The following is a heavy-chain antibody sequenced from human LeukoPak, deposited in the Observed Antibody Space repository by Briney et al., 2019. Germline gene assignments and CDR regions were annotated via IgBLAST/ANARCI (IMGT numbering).Heavy chain of an antibody. D-gene: IGHD3-22*01. CDR1: GFTVSSNY. Sequence: PGGSLRLSCAASGFTVSSNYMSWVRQAPGKGLEGVSVIYSGGSTYYADSVKGRFTISRDNSKNTLYLQMNSLRAEDTAVYYCARARTAEYYYDSSGYYYWGQGTLVTVSS. CDR2: IYSGGST. J-gene: IGHJ4*02. CDR3: ARARTAEYYYDSSGYYY. V-gene: IGHV3-53*01.